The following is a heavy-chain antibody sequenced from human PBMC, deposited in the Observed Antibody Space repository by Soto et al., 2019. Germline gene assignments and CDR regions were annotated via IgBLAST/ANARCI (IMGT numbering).Heavy chain of an antibody. CDR3: AREYDILNWFDP. V-gene: IGHV3-48*01. Sequence: EVQLVESGGGLVQPGGSLRLSCAASGFTFSSYSMNWVRQAPGKGLEWVSYISSSSSTIYYADSVKGRFTISRDNAKNSLSLQMNGLRAEDTAVYYCAREYDILNWFDPWGQGTLVTVSS. D-gene: IGHD3-9*01. CDR2: ISSSSSTI. J-gene: IGHJ5*02. CDR1: GFTFSSYS.